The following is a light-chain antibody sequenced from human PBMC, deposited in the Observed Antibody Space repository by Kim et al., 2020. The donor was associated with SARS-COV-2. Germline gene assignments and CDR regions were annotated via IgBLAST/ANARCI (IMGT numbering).Light chain of an antibody. CDR3: GTWDTSLNTGV. V-gene: IGLV1-51*01. Sequence: QSVLTQPPSVSAAPGQKVTISCSGSTSNIGRHYVSWYQQLPETVPKLLIYDNNKRPSGIPDRVSGSKPGTSATLAITGLQTGDEADYFCGTWDTSLNTGVFGTGTKVTVL. CDR1: TSNIGRHY. J-gene: IGLJ1*01. CDR2: DNN.